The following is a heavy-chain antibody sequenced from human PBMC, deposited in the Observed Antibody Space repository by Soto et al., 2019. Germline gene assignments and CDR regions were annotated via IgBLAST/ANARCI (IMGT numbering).Heavy chain of an antibody. V-gene: IGHV1-18*01. J-gene: IGHJ4*02. Sequence: GASVKVPCKASGYTFTSYGISWVRQAPGQGLEWMGWISAYNGNTNYAQKLQGRVTMTTDTSTSTAYMELRSLRSDDTVVYYCARGGLTVDTAMGVGKWGQGTLVTVSS. CDR3: ARGGLTVDTAMGVGK. D-gene: IGHD5-18*01. CDR1: GYTFTSYG. CDR2: ISAYNGNT.